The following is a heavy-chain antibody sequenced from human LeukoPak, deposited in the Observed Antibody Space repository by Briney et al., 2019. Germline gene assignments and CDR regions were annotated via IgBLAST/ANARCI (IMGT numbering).Heavy chain of an antibody. CDR2: ISSSSSYI. J-gene: IGHJ6*02. Sequence: PGGSLRLSCAASGFTFSSYGMNWVRQAPGKGLEWVSSISSSSSYIYYADSVKGRFTISRDNAKNSLYLQMNSLRAEDTAVYYCASTGSSYYYYGMDVWGQGTTVTVSS. CDR3: ASTGSSYYYYGMDV. CDR1: GFTFSSYG. D-gene: IGHD1-26*01. V-gene: IGHV3-21*01.